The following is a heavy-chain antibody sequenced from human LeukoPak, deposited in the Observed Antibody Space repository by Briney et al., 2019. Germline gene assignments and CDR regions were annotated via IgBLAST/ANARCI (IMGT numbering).Heavy chain of an antibody. CDR1: GASISGGSYY. J-gene: IGHJ4*02. CDR3: ARSIDYGDYSYYFDY. CDR2: IYTSGST. D-gene: IGHD4-17*01. Sequence: PSETLSLTCTVSGASISGGSYYWSWIRQPAGKGLEWIGRIYTSGSTNYNPSLKSRVTISVDTSKNQFSLKLSSVTAADTAVYYCARSIDYGDYSYYFDYWGQGTLVTVSS. V-gene: IGHV4-61*02.